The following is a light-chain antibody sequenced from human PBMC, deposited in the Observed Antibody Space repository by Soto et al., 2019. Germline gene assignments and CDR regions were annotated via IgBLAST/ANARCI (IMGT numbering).Light chain of an antibody. Sequence: DIQLTQSPSFLCASVGDRVTITCRASQGIRSFLAWYQQKPGKAPKLLIYAASTLQSGVPSRFSGSGSGTELALTISSLQPEDFATYYCQQLNSYPRTFGQGTKVEIK. CDR2: AAS. J-gene: IGKJ1*01. CDR1: QGIRSF. V-gene: IGKV1-9*01. CDR3: QQLNSYPRT.